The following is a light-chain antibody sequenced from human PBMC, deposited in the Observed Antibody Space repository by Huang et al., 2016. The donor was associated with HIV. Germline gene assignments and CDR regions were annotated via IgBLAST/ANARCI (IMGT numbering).Light chain of an antibody. V-gene: IGKV1-NL1*01. Sequence: DIQMTQSPSSLSASIGDKVTITCRASLGIINSLAWYQQQPGKAPKVLLYGGANLEGGVPSRFSGSGSGTDYTLTIRNLQPEDFATYYCQQYYSSPWTFGQGTRVEIK. CDR2: GGA. CDR1: LGIINS. J-gene: IGKJ1*01. CDR3: QQYYSSPWT.